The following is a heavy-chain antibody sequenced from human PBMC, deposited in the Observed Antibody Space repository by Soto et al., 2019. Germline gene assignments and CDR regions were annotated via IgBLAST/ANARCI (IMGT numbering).Heavy chain of an antibody. CDR3: ARVPTGGYDWV. CDR1: GCTFSTHW. CDR2: INSDGSTT. Sequence: EVQLRESGGGLIQPGGSLRLSCAASGCTFSTHWMHWVRQAPGKGLVWVSRINSDGSTTNYVDSVKGRFTISRDNAKNTVYLQMNSLRAEDTAVYYCARVPTGGYDWVWGQGTLVTVSS. D-gene: IGHD5-12*01. V-gene: IGHV3-74*01. J-gene: IGHJ4*02.